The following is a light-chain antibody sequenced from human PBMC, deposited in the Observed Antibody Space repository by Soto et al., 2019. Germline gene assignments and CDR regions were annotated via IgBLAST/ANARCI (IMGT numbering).Light chain of an antibody. CDR2: EVS. V-gene: IGLV2-8*01. CDR3: SSDPGTNNFVI. Sequence: QSALTQPPSASGSPGQSVTISCTGTSSDVGAYNYVSWYQQHPGKAPKLMIFEVSKRPSGVPDRFSGSKSGNTASLTVSGLQADDEADYYCSSDPGTNNFVIFGGGTKLTVL. J-gene: IGLJ2*01. CDR1: SSDVGAYNY.